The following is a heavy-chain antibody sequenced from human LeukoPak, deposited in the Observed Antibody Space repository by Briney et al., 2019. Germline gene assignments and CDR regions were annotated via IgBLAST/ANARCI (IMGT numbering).Heavy chain of an antibody. D-gene: IGHD2-2*01. V-gene: IGHV4-38-2*02. CDR1: GYSISSGYY. J-gene: IGHJ4*02. CDR2: IYHSGST. CDR3: AGYQLLFRYFDY. Sequence: SETLSLTCTVSGYSISSGYYWGWIRQPPGKGLEWIGSIYHSGSTYYNPSLKSRVTISVDTSKNQFSLKLSSVTAADTAVYYCAGYQLLFRYFDYWGQGTLVTVSS.